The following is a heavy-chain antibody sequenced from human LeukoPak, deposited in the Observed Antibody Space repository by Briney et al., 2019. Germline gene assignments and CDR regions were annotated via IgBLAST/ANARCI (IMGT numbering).Heavy chain of an antibody. D-gene: IGHD4-17*01. CDR3: ARDVHGDYGSGWFDP. Sequence: SVKVSCKTSGGTSNSSAISWVRQAPGQGLEWLGGIMPLFGTAGYAQKFQGRVTITKDESTRTVYLELTSLTSDDTAVYYCARDVHGDYGSGWFDPWGQGTLVSVSS. J-gene: IGHJ5*02. V-gene: IGHV1-69*05. CDR1: GGTSNSSA. CDR2: IMPLFGTA.